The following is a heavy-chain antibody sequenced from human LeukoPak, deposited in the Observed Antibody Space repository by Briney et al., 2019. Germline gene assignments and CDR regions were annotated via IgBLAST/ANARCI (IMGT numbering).Heavy chain of an antibody. V-gene: IGHV1-18*01. CDR2: ITANNGNT. CDR3: ARAVITMMAADY. CDR1: GYTFTSYG. D-gene: IGHD3-22*01. J-gene: IGHJ4*02. Sequence: ASVKVSCKASGYTFTSYGISWVRQAPGQGLEWMGWITANNGNTNHAQKLQGRVTMTTDTSTSTAYMELKSLRSDDTAVYYCARAVITMMAADYWGQGTLVTVSS.